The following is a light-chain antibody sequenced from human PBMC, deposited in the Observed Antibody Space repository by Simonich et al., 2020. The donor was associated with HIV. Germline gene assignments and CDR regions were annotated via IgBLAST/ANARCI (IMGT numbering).Light chain of an antibody. CDR3: QQRSNWVT. J-gene: IGKJ4*01. Sequence: DIVMTQSPDSLALSLGERATINCKSSQSVLYSSSNKNDLAWYQQKPGQPPKLLIYWESTRESGVPDRFSGSGSGTVFTLTISSLEPEDFAVYYCQQRSNWVTFGGGTKVEIK. CDR2: WES. CDR1: QSVLYSSSNKND. V-gene: IGKV4-1*01.